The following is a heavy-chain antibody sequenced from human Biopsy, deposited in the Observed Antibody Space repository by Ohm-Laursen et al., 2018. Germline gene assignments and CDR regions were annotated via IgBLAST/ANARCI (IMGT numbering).Heavy chain of an antibody. Sequence: TLSLTWSVSGGFIISYYWTWIRQPPGKGLEWIGHVYNGGITNYNPSLKSRVTISKDTSKNQFSLQVNSVTAADTAVYYCARTPRDSFWSGSYKRGLWFDPWGQGTLVIVSS. CDR3: ARTPRDSFWSGSYKRGLWFDP. D-gene: IGHD3-3*01. CDR2: VYNGGIT. J-gene: IGHJ5*02. CDR1: GGFIISYY. V-gene: IGHV4-59*01.